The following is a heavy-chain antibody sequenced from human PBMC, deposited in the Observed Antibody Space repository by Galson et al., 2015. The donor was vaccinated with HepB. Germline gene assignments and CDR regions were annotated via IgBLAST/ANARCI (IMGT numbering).Heavy chain of an antibody. Sequence: QSGAEVKEPGESLKISCEASGYRFTSYWIGWVRQMPGKGLEWIAIMFPGDSDIGYSPSFQGQVTISADKSISTAFLQWSSLKASDTAMYYCARSLYGDHSFDIWGQGTMVTVYS. CDR3: ARSLYGDHSFDI. D-gene: IGHD4-17*01. CDR2: MFPGDSDI. J-gene: IGHJ3*02. V-gene: IGHV5-51*01. CDR1: GYRFTSYW.